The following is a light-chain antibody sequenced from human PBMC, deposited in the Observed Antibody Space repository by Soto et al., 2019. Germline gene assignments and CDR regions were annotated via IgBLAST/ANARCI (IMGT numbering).Light chain of an antibody. CDR1: QGINNW. CDR3: KQYNTFWT. V-gene: IGKV1-5*01. Sequence: DLQMTQSPSTLSSSIGDTVTVACRASQGINNWLAWYQQKPGKAPKLLIYDVSTLGSGVPSRFSGSGSGTEFTLTISGLQPDDFATYYCKQYNTFWTCGQGTKVDIK. J-gene: IGKJ1*01. CDR2: DVS.